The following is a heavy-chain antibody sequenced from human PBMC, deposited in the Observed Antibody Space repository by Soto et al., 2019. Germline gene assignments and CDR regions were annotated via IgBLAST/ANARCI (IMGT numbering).Heavy chain of an antibody. J-gene: IGHJ5*01. V-gene: IGHV4-59*06. Sequence: SETLSLTCTVSGGSISSYYWSWIRQPPGKGLEWIGYIYNSGNTYYNPSLKSRVTILIDRSENQFSLKLTSVTAADTAVYYCAKGACSSTACYEFDSWGQGTLVTVSS. CDR1: GGSISSYY. CDR3: AKGACSSTACYEFDS. CDR2: IYNSGNT. D-gene: IGHD2-2*01.